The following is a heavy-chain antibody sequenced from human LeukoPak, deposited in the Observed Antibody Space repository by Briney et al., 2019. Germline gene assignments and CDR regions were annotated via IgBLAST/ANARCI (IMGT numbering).Heavy chain of an antibody. D-gene: IGHD5-18*01. Sequence: GGSLRLSCATSGFTFSSHWMNWVRQAPGKGLEWVANIKHDGREKYYVDSVKGRFTISRDNAKNSLYLQMNGLRAEDTAVYYCASGYKYGYLFDYWGQGALVTVSS. CDR3: ASGYKYGYLFDY. CDR1: GFTFSSHW. CDR2: IKHDGREK. V-gene: IGHV3-7*01. J-gene: IGHJ4*02.